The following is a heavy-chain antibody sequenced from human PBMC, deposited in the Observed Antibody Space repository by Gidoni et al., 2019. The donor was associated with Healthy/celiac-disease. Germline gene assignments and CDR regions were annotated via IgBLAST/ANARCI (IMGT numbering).Heavy chain of an antibody. CDR3: SRTRRLKGRFGLVISYYFDY. CDR2: INHSGST. D-gene: IGHD3-3*01. V-gene: IGHV4-34*01. CDR1: GGSFSGYY. J-gene: IGHJ4*02. Sequence: QVQLQQWGAGLLKPSETLSLTCAVYGGSFSGYYWSWIRQPPGKGLEWIGEINHSGSTNSNPSLKSRVTISVDTSKNQFSLKLSSVTAADTAVYYCSRTRRLKGRFGLVISYYFDYWGQGTLVTVSS.